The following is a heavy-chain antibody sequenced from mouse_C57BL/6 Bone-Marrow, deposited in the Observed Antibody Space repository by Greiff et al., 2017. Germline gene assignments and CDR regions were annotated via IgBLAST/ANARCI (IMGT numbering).Heavy chain of an antibody. J-gene: IGHJ2*01. Sequence: QVQLKQPGAELARPGASVKLSCKASGYTFTSYGISWVKQRTGQGLEWIGEIYPRSGNTYYNEKFKGKATLTADKSSSTAYMELRSLTSEDSAVYFCASERAMFTTVGHYFDYWGQGTTLTVSS. V-gene: IGHV1-81*01. CDR3: ASERAMFTTVGHYFDY. D-gene: IGHD2-2*01. CDR2: IYPRSGNT. CDR1: GYTFTSYG.